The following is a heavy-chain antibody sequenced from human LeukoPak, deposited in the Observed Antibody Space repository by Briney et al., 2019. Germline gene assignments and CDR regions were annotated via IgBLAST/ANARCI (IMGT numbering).Heavy chain of an antibody. Sequence: GGPLRLSCAASGFTFSNYWMHWVRQAPGKGLVWVSRIKNDGSYTSYADSVKGRFTISRDNAKNSLYLQTNSLTVDDTAVYYCARDRGYSSFDYWGQGTLVTVSS. V-gene: IGHV3-74*01. CDR3: ARDRGYSSFDY. D-gene: IGHD4-23*01. J-gene: IGHJ4*02. CDR2: IKNDGSYT. CDR1: GFTFSNYW.